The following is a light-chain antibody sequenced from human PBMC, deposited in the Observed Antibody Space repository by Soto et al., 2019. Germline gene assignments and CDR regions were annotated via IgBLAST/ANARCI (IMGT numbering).Light chain of an antibody. Sequence: EIVLTQSPATVSLSPGESATLSCWASQSLSSYLAWYQQKPGQAPRLLIYDASNRANGIPARFTGSGSGTDFTLTISSLEPEDFAVYFCQQRAGWPPTFGGGTKVEIK. CDR2: DAS. CDR1: QSLSSY. V-gene: IGKV3-11*01. CDR3: QQRAGWPPT. J-gene: IGKJ4*01.